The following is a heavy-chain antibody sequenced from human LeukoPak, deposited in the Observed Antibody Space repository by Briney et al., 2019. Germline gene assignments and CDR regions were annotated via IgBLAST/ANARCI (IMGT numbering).Heavy chain of an antibody. Sequence: GGSLRLSCAASGFTFSSYGMHWVRQAPGKGLEWVAVISYDGSNKYYADSVKGRFTISRDNSKNTLFLQMNSLRAGDTAVYYCAREKASTTGTTDYDYWGQGTLVTVSS. V-gene: IGHV3-30*12. CDR1: GFTFSSYG. D-gene: IGHD1-1*01. J-gene: IGHJ4*02. CDR3: AREKASTTGTTDYDY. CDR2: ISYDGSNK.